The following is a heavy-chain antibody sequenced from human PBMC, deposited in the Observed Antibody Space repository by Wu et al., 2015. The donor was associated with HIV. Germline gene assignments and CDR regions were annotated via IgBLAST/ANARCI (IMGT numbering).Heavy chain of an antibody. CDR3: ARGTYYYDSSGYYNLGDY. J-gene: IGHJ4*02. V-gene: IGHV1-2*02. D-gene: IGHD3-22*01. CDR2: INPNSGGT. CDR1: GYTFTGYY. Sequence: QVQLVQSGAEVKKPGASVKVSCKASGYTFTGYYMHWARQAPGQGLEWMGWINPNSGGTNYAQKFQGRVTMTRDTSISTAYMELSRLRSDDTAVYYCARGTYYYDSSGYYNLGDYWGQGTLVTVSS.